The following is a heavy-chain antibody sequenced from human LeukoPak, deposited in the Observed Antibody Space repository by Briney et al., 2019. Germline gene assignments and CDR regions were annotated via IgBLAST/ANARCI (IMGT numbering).Heavy chain of an antibody. CDR2: ISAYNGNT. D-gene: IGHD6-13*01. J-gene: IGHJ6*02. V-gene: IGHV1-18*01. Sequence: ASVKVSCKASGYTFTSYGISWVRQAPGQGLEWMGWISAYNGNTNYAQKLQGRVAMTTDTSTSTAYMELRSLRSDDTAVYYCARSRAAAGLYYYGMDVWGQGTTVTVSS. CDR1: GYTFTSYG. CDR3: ARSRAAAGLYYYGMDV.